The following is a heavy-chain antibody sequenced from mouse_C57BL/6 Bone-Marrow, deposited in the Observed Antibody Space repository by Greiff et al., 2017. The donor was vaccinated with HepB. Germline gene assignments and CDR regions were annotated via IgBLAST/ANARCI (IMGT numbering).Heavy chain of an antibody. J-gene: IGHJ4*01. CDR3: ARDSLLLKVFGYAMDY. CDR1: GYSFTSYY. Sequence: VQLQQSGPELVKPGASVKISCKASGYSFTSYYIHWVKQRPGQGLEWIGWIYPGSGNTKYNEKFKGKATLTADTSSSTAYMQLSSLTSEDSAVYYGARDSLLLKVFGYAMDYWGQGTSVTVSS. V-gene: IGHV1-66*01. D-gene: IGHD1-1*01. CDR2: IYPGSGNT.